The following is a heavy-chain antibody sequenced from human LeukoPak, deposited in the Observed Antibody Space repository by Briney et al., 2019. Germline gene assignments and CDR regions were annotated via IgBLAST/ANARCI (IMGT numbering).Heavy chain of an antibody. CDR3: GITMVRGVIR. CDR1: GYTFTGYY. V-gene: IGHV1-8*02. CDR2: MNPNSGNT. D-gene: IGHD3-10*01. J-gene: IGHJ4*02. Sequence: ASVKVSCKASGYTFTGYYMHWVRQGTGQGLEWMGWMNPNSGNTGYAQKFQGRVTMTRNTSISTAYMELSSLRSEDTAVYYCGITMVRGVIRWGQGTLVTVSS.